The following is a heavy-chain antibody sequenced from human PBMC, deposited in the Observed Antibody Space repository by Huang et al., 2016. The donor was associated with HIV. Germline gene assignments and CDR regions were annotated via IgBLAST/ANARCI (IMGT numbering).Heavy chain of an antibody. D-gene: IGHD1-7*01. CDR3: ATKTAGMDI. V-gene: IGHV3-7*01. Sequence: VESGGRSVQPGGSIKLSCVGSTFTFGAYWMSWVRQPPGKGLDGVANIKQDESEKYYVDSVKGRFNISRDNARKGLFLEMDDLRVEDTAIYFCATKTAGMDIWGQGTTVTVSS. CDR2: IKQDESEK. CDR1: TFTFGAYW. J-gene: IGHJ6*02.